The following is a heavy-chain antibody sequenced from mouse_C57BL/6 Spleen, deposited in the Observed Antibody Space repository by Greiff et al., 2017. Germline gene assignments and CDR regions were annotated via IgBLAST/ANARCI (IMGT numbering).Heavy chain of an antibody. CDR3: ASGYGSPYAMDY. J-gene: IGHJ4*01. D-gene: IGHD2-2*01. CDR2: INPNNGGT. CDR1: GYTFTDYN. V-gene: IGHV1-18*01. Sequence: LVEPGASVKIPCKASGYTFTDYNMDWVKQSHGKSLEWIGDINPNNGGTIYNQKFKGKATLTVDKSSSTAYMELRSLTSEDTAVYYCASGYGSPYAMDYWGQGTSVTVSS.